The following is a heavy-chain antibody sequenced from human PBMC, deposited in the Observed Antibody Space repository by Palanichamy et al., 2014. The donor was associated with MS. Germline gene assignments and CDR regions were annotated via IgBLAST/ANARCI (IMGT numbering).Heavy chain of an antibody. J-gene: IGHJ4*02. CDR3: ARDRGYGSQKFDF. Sequence: QVQLVQSGAEVKKPGASVKVSCKASGYTFNNYGISWVRQAPGQGLEWMGWISAYTGNAKYAQKLQDRVTMTTDTSTSTAYMELRSLISDDTAVYYCARDRGYGSQKFDFWGQGTQVTVSS. V-gene: IGHV1-18*01. CDR1: GYTFNNYG. D-gene: IGHD6-25*01. CDR2: ISAYTGNA.